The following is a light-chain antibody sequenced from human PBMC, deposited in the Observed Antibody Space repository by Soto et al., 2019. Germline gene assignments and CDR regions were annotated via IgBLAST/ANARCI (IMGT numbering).Light chain of an antibody. Sequence: EIVMTQSPGTLSVSPGEGATLSCRASQSVRTNLAWYQQKPGQPPRLVIYGASTRATGIPARFSGSGSGTEFSITISSLQSEDFAVYYCQQYTNWPPWTFGQGTKVEI. J-gene: IGKJ1*01. CDR3: QQYTNWPPWT. CDR2: GAS. V-gene: IGKV3-15*01. CDR1: QSVRTN.